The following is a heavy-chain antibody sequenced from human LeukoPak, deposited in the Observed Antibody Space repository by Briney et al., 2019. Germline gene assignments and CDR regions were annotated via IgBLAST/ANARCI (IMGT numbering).Heavy chain of an antibody. D-gene: IGHD3-10*01. V-gene: IGHV4-39*01. CDR3: ARLIWFGELSGYGMDV. CDR2: IYYRGST. J-gene: IGHJ6*02. Sequence: PSETLSLTCTVSGGSITSTSYYWGWIRQPPGKGLEWIGSIYYRGSTYYNPSLKSRVTISVDTSKNQFSLKLSSVTAADTAVYYCARLIWFGELSGYGMDVWGQGTTVTVSS. CDR1: GGSITSTSYY.